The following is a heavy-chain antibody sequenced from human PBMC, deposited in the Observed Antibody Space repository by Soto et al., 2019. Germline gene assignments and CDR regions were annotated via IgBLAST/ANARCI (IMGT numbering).Heavy chain of an antibody. D-gene: IGHD2-8*01. V-gene: IGHV4-39*02. CDR3: ARKYCSNGKCYPDY. Sequence: SETLSLTCTVSGGFITTNTFYWGWILQPPGKGLEWIGSFHPSGRTYYNPSLKSRVTISADTPKNLFSLELSSVTAADTAVYYCARKYCSNGKCYPDYWGQGTPVTVSS. J-gene: IGHJ4*02. CDR1: GGFITTNTFY. CDR2: FHPSGRT.